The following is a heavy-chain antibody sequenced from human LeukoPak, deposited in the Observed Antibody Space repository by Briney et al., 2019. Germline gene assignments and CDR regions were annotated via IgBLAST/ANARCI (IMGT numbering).Heavy chain of an antibody. CDR2: IYYSGST. CDR1: GGSISSSSYY. V-gene: IGHV4-39*01. CDR3: ARHYYGSGSYYNVGWFDP. J-gene: IGHJ5*02. D-gene: IGHD3-10*01. Sequence: PSETLSLTCTVSGGSISSSSYYWGWIRQPPGKGLEWIGSIYYSGSTYYNPSLKSRVTISVDASKNQSSLKLSSVTAADTAVYYCARHYYGSGSYYNVGWFDPWGQGTLVTVSS.